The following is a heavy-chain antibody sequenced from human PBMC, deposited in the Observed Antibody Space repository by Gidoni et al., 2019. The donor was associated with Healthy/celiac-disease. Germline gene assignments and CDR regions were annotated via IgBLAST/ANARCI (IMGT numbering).Heavy chain of an antibody. CDR2: FDPEDGET. V-gene: IGHV1-24*01. CDR1: GYTLTELS. CDR3: ATSRRSYLAY. Sequence: QVQLVQSGAEVKRPGASVKVSCKVSGYTLTELSMTWMRQAPGKGLEWMGGFDPEDGETIYAQKCQGRVPMTEDTATDTAYMELSSLRSEDPAVYYCATSRRSYLAYWGQGTLVTVSS. J-gene: IGHJ4*02.